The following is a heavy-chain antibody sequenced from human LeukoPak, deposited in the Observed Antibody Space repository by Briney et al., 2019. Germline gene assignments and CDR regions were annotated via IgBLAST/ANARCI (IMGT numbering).Heavy chain of an antibody. CDR2: IHYSGST. CDR1: GGSISSSRYY. J-gene: IGHJ4*02. Sequence: SETLSLTCTVSGGSISSSRYYWGWIRQPPGKGLEWIGSIHYSGSTYYNPSLKSRVTVSVDTSENQFSLKLSSVAAADTAVYYCARAGTMIVVVMDYWGQGTLVTVSS. V-gene: IGHV4-39*07. CDR3: ARAGTMIVVVMDY. D-gene: IGHD3-22*01.